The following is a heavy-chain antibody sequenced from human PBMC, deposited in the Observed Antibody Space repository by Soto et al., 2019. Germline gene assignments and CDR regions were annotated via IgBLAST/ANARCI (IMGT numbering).Heavy chain of an antibody. Sequence: QVQLVQSGAEVKKPGSSVKVSCKASGGTFSSYTISWVRQAPGQGLEWMGRIIPILGIANYAQKFQGRVTITADKSTSTAYMELSSLRSEDTAVYYCARDCSSTGCYPHNWNYVGLGDAFDIWGQGTMVTVSS. CDR2: IIPILGIA. D-gene: IGHD2-2*01. V-gene: IGHV1-69*08. CDR3: ARDCSSTGCYPHNWNYVGLGDAFDI. J-gene: IGHJ3*02. CDR1: GGTFSSYT.